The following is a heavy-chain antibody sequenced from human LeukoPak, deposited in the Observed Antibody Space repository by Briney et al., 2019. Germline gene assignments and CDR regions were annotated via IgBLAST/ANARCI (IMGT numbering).Heavy chain of an antibody. J-gene: IGHJ3*02. CDR3: ARDEGYYDSSGYHAFDI. Sequence: GGSLRLSCAASGFTFSSYGMHWVRQAPGKGLEWVAVIWYDGSNKYYADSVKGRFTISRDNSKNTLYLQMNSLRAEDTAVYYCARDEGYYDSSGYHAFDIWGQGTMVTVSS. V-gene: IGHV3-33*01. D-gene: IGHD3-22*01. CDR2: IWYDGSNK. CDR1: GFTFSSYG.